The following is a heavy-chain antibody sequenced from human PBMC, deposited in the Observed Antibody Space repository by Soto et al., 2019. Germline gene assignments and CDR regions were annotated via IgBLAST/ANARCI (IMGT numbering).Heavy chain of an antibody. D-gene: IGHD3-10*01. V-gene: IGHV3-53*04. CDR1: GIPVSSNY. Sequence: EVQLVESGGGLVQPGGSLRLSCVASGIPVSSNYMTWVRQAPGKGLEWVSVLHSGGDTYYANSVKGRFTISRHDSTNTVSLQMNSLTAEDTDVYYCARDGPYYYASRMDVWGQGTTVTVSS. J-gene: IGHJ6*02. CDR3: ARDGPYYYASRMDV. CDR2: LHSGGDT.